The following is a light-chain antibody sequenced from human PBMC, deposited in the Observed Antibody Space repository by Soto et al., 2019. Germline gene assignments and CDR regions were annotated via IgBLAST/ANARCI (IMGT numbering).Light chain of an antibody. J-gene: IGLJ1*01. CDR2: GNS. Sequence: QSVLTQPPSVSGAPGQRVTISCTGSSSNIGAGYDVHWYQQLPGTAPKLLIYGNSDRSSGVPDRFSGSKSGTSASLAITGXXAEDEAXYYCQSYDSSLSGYVFGTGTKLTVL. CDR3: QSYDSSLSGYV. V-gene: IGLV1-40*01. CDR1: SSNIGAGYD.